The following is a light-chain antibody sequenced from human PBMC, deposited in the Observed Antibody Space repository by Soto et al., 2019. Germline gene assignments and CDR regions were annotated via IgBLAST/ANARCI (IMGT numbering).Light chain of an antibody. Sequence: VLTQSPVTLSLSPWERATLSCRASQSFRGLLAWYQQKPGQAPRLLIYGASTRATGIPARFSGSGSGTEFTLTISSLQSEDFAVYYCQQYNNWPPITFGQGTRLEI. J-gene: IGKJ5*01. CDR1: QSFRGL. CDR2: GAS. CDR3: QQYNNWPPIT. V-gene: IGKV3D-15*01.